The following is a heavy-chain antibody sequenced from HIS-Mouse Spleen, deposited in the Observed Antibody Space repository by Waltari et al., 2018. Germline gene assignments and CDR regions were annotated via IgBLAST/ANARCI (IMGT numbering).Heavy chain of an antibody. CDR1: GFSLSTSGMC. CDR2: IDWDDDK. V-gene: IGHV2-70*15. Sequence: QVTLRESGPALVKPTQTLTLTCTFSGFSLSTSGMCVSWIRQPPRKALEWLARIDWDDDKYYSTSLKTRLTISRDTSKNQVVLTMTNMDPLDTATYYCARIAEGYTSGWYAFDYWGQGTLVTV. CDR3: ARIAEGYTSGWYAFDY. J-gene: IGHJ4*02. D-gene: IGHD6-19*01.